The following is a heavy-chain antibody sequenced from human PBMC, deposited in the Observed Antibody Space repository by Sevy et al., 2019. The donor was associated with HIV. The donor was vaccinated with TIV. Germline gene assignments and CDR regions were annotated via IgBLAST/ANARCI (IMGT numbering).Heavy chain of an antibody. CDR2: ISFDGSSK. D-gene: IGHD3-3*01. CDR3: AKARVGYSDFWSGYNFDF. Sequence: GGSLRLSCVASGFIFSSYDIHWVRQAPGKGLEWVAVISFDGSSKYYADSVKGRFTISRDNSKNTLYLQMNSLRTEGTAEYYCAKARVGYSDFWSGYNFDFWGQGTLVTVSS. J-gene: IGHJ4*02. CDR1: GFIFSSYD. V-gene: IGHV3-30*18.